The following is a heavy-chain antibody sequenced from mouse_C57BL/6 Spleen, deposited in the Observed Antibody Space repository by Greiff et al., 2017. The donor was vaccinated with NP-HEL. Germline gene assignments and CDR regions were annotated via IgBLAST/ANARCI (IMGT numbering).Heavy chain of an antibody. CDR3: ARTYYYGSSSDY. V-gene: IGHV1-80*01. CDR2: IYPGDGDT. J-gene: IGHJ2*01. CDR1: GYAFSSYW. Sequence: QVQLQQSGAELVKPGASVKISCKASGYAFSSYWMNWVKQRPGKGLEWIGQIYPGDGDTNYNGKFKGKATLTADKSSSTAYMQLSSLTSEDSAVDFCARTYYYGSSSDYWGQGTTLTVSS. D-gene: IGHD1-1*01.